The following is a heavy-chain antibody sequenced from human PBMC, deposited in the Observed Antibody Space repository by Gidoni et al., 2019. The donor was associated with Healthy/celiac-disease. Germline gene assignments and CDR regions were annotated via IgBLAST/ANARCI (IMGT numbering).Heavy chain of an antibody. V-gene: IGHV1-69*06. CDR1: GGTFSSYA. J-gene: IGHJ6*03. CDR2: IIPIFGTA. CDR3: ARGRSVTVPPGPRYYMDV. D-gene: IGHD4-17*01. Sequence: QVQLVQSGAEVKKPGSSVKVSCKASGGTFSSYAISWVRQAPGQGLEWMGGIIPIFGTANYAQKFQGRVTITADKSTSTAYMELSSLRSEDTAVYYCARGRSVTVPPGPRYYMDVWGKGTTVTVSS.